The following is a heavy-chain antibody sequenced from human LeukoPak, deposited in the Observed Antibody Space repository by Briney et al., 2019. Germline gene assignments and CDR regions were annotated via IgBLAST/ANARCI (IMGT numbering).Heavy chain of an antibody. Sequence: ASVKVSCRASGFTFTAYYIHWVRQAPGQGLEWMGWINPNSGDTNLPQRFQGRVTMTRDTSIITAYMELSSLTSDDTGMYYCARSAYAGTNRNQPKAFSYWGQGTLVTVSS. V-gene: IGHV1-2*02. CDR2: INPNSGDT. CDR3: ARSAYAGTNRNQPKAFSY. CDR1: GFTFTAYY. D-gene: IGHD2-8*01. J-gene: IGHJ4*02.